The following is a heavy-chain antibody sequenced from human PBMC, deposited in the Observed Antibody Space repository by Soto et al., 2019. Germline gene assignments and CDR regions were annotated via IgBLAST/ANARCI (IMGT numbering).Heavy chain of an antibody. J-gene: IGHJ5*02. D-gene: IGHD1-7*01. CDR1: GGSISSGYYY. V-gene: IGHV4-30-4*01. CDR2: IHFSGST. Sequence: PSETLSLTCTVSGGSISSGYYYWSWIRQPPGKGLEWIAYIHFSGSTYYNPSLKSRVTMSVDTSKNQFSLKLNSVTAAETAVYYCARDKYNWNYGWFDLWGQGILVTVSS. CDR3: ARDKYNWNYGWFDL.